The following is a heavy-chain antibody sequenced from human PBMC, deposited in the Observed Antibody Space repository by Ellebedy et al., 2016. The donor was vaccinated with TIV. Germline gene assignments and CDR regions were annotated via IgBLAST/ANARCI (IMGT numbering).Heavy chain of an antibody. V-gene: IGHV2-70*04. CDR1: EFSLSTHGMR. CDR2: IDWDDDK. Sequence: SGPTLVKPTHTLTLTCSFSEFSLSTHGMRVIWIRQPPGNALEWLARIDWDDDKFYSTSLKTRLTISKDTSKNQVFLTMTNMDPLDTGTYYCARTLGDTAMARIDYWGQGILVTVSS. D-gene: IGHD5-18*01. J-gene: IGHJ4*02. CDR3: ARTLGDTAMARIDY.